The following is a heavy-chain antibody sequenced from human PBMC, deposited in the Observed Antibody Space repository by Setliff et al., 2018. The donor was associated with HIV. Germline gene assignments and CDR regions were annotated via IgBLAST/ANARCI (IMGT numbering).Heavy chain of an antibody. Sequence: GASVKVSCKASGHTFSNYDVIWVRLAPGQGPEWVGWINPETGDPNYAQKFRGRVLMTRDTSITTAFLHVAKLTSDDTAIYYCATGIPSDLDYWGQGTLVTVSS. CDR1: GHTFSNYD. D-gene: IGHD2-21*01. J-gene: IGHJ4*01. CDR2: INPETGDP. V-gene: IGHV1-2*02. CDR3: ATGIPSDLDY.